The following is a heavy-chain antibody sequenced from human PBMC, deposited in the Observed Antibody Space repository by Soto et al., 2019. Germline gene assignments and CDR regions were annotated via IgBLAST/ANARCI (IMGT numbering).Heavy chain of an antibody. J-gene: IGHJ4*02. V-gene: IGHV3-23*01. CDR1: GFTFSSYA. CDR3: AKGLVPDTAMVRGAFYYFDY. Sequence: GGSLRLSCAASGFTFSSYAMSWVRQAPGKGLEWVSAISGSGGSTYYADSVKGRFTISRDNSKNTLYLQMNSLRAEDTAVYYCAKGLVPDTAMVRGAFYYFDYWGQGTLVTVSS. D-gene: IGHD5-18*01. CDR2: ISGSGGST.